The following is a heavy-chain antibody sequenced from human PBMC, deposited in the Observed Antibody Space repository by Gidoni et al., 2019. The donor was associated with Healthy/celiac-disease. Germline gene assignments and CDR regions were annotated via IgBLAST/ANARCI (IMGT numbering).Heavy chain of an antibody. Sequence: EVQLVQSGAEVKKPGESLKISCKGSGYSFTSYWIGWGRQMPGKGLEWMGIIYPGDSDTRYSPSFQGQVTISADKSISTAYLQWSSLKASDTAMYYCARRMEGWDGVVILGGMDVWGQGTTVTVSS. J-gene: IGHJ6*02. D-gene: IGHD3-3*01. V-gene: IGHV5-51*01. CDR2: IYPGDSDT. CDR3: ARRMEGWDGVVILGGMDV. CDR1: GYSFTSYW.